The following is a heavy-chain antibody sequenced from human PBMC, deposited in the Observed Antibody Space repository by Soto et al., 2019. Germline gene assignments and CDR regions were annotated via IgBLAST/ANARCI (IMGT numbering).Heavy chain of an antibody. Sequence: SETLSLTCAVSRGSISSSNWWSWVRQPPGKGLEWIGEIYHSGSTNYNPSLKSRVTISVDKSKNQFSLKLSSVTAADTAVFYCARASLMRADQVVSRPTDYYYYMDVWGKGTTVTVSS. V-gene: IGHV4-4*02. CDR1: RGSISSSNW. J-gene: IGHJ6*03. D-gene: IGHD2-15*01. CDR3: ARASLMRADQVVSRPTDYYYYMDV. CDR2: IYHSGST.